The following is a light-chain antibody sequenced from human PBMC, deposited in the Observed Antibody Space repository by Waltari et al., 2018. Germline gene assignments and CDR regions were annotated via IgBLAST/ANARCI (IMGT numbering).Light chain of an antibody. CDR3: QQRRHWPPLT. CDR1: QSVNNY. J-gene: IGKJ4*01. CDR2: DAS. V-gene: IGKV3-11*01. Sequence: EILLTQSPVTLSLSPGERATLSCRASQSVNNYLAWYQQKPGQAPRLLSFDASKRGTGIPARFSGSGSGKDFNFTISSLEPQDSAVYFCQQRRHWPPLTFGGGTKVEIK.